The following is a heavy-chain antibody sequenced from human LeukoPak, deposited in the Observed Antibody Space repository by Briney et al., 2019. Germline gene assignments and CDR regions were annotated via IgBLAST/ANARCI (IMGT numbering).Heavy chain of an antibody. Sequence: SETLSLTCTVSGDSISSYYWSWIRQPPGKGLEWIGYIHHGGSTNSNPSLKSQVIISIDTSKSQFSLQLTSVTAADTAVYYCARGVTTGLDWFDPWGQGTLVTVSS. D-gene: IGHD2-21*02. CDR1: GDSISSYY. CDR2: IHHGGST. CDR3: ARGVTTGLDWFDP. V-gene: IGHV4-59*01. J-gene: IGHJ5*02.